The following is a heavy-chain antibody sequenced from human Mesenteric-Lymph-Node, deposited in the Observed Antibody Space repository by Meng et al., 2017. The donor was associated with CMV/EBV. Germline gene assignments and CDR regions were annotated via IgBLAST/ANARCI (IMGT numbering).Heavy chain of an antibody. CDR3: AREEYGDFPWLS. D-gene: IGHD4-17*01. CDR1: GYTFTSYY. Sequence: ASVKVSCKASGYTFTSYYMHWVRQAPGQGLEWMGWSNAGNGNTKYSQEFQGRVTITRDTSASTAYMELSSLRSEDMAVYYCAREEYGDFPWLSWGQGTLVTVSS. CDR2: SNAGNGNT. V-gene: IGHV1-3*02. J-gene: IGHJ5*02.